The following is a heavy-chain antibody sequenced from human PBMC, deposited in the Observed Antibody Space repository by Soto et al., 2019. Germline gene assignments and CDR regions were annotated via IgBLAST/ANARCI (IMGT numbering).Heavy chain of an antibody. Sequence: PSETLSLTCTASGDSITSYYWTWIRQAAGKRLECTGRVFSSGTTNYNPSLKSRVTMSVDTSKNQLSLKLTSVTSADTAVYYCARVGDSGYYWYFDYWGQGALVTVS. CDR3: ARVGDSGYYWYFDY. D-gene: IGHD3-22*01. V-gene: IGHV4-4*07. CDR1: GDSITSYY. CDR2: VFSSGTT. J-gene: IGHJ4*02.